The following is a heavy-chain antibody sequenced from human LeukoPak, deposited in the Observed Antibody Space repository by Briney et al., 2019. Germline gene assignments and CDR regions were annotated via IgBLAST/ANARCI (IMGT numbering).Heavy chain of an antibody. CDR3: ARHRVASAYSSFDY. CDR2: LFNSGVT. D-gene: IGHD2-15*01. Sequence: SETLSLTCTVSGASISSTSYYWGWIRQSPGKRLEWIGSLFNSGVTYYSPSLKSRVSTSVDTSNNHFSLRLTSLTAADTAIYYCARHRVASAYSSFDYWGQGTLVTVSS. CDR1: GASISSTSYY. V-gene: IGHV4-39*01. J-gene: IGHJ4*02.